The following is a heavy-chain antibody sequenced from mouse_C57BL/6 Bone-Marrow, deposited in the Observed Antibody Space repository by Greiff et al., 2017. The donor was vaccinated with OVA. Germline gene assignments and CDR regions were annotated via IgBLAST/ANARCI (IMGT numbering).Heavy chain of an antibody. Sequence: EVQVVESEGGLVQPGSSMKLSCTASGFTFSDYYMAWVRQVPEKGLEWVANINYDGSSTYYLDSLKSRFIISRDNAKNILYLQMSSLKSEDTATYYCARAGYYGSKGNYYFDYWGQGTTLTVSS. CDR2: INYDGSST. V-gene: IGHV5-16*01. CDR1: GFTFSDYY. D-gene: IGHD1-1*01. CDR3: ARAGYYGSKGNYYFDY. J-gene: IGHJ2*01.